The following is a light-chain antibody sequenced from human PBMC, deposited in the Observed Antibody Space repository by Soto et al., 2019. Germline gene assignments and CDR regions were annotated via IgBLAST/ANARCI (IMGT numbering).Light chain of an antibody. J-gene: IGKJ1*01. Sequence: EIVMTQSPPTLSVSPRERATLSCRASQSVSTNLAWYQQKPGQAPRLLIHGASIRATGISVRFSGSGSGTEFTLTITGPQSEDIAVYYCQQYNNWPRTFGQGTTVEIK. CDR3: QQYNNWPRT. V-gene: IGKV3-15*01. CDR2: GAS. CDR1: QSVSTN.